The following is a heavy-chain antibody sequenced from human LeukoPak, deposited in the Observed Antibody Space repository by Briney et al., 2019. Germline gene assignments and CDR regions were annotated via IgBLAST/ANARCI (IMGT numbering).Heavy chain of an antibody. CDR2: IYHSGST. CDR1: GYSISSGSY. J-gene: IGHJ3*02. V-gene: IGHV4-38-2*02. CDR3: ARTVTMGDAFDI. Sequence: SETLSLTCTVSGYSISSGSYWGWIRQPPGKGLEWIGNIYHSGSTYYNPSLKSRVTISVDTSKNQFSLKLSSVTAADTAVYYCARTVTMGDAFDIWGQGTMVTVSS. D-gene: IGHD4/OR15-4a*01.